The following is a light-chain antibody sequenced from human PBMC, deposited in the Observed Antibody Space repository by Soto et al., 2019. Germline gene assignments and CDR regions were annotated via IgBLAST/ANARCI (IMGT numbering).Light chain of an antibody. CDR2: DAS. CDR1: QSISSW. J-gene: IGKJ1*01. CDR3: QQYKSYWT. Sequence: DIQMTQAPSPLSASVGDRVTITCRASQSISSWLAWYQQKPGMAPKILIYDASSLESGVPSRFSGSGSGTEFTLTISSLQPDDFATYYCQQYKSYWTFGQGTKVDI. V-gene: IGKV1-5*01.